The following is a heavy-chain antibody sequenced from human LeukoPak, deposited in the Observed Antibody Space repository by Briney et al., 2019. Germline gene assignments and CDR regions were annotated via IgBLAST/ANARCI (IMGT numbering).Heavy chain of an antibody. CDR3: ARVTYCGGDCYSGRGDYFDY. J-gene: IGHJ4*02. CDR1: GGSFSGYY. D-gene: IGHD2-21*02. V-gene: IGHV4-34*01. Sequence: SETLSLTCAVYGGSFSGYYWSWIRQPPGKGLEWIGEINHSGSTNYNSSLKSRVTISVDTSKNQFSLKLSSVTAADTAVYYCARVTYCGGDCYSGRGDYFDYWGQGTLVTVSS. CDR2: INHSGST.